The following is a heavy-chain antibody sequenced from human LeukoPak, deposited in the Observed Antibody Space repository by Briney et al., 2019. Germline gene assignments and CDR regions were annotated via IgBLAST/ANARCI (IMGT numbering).Heavy chain of an antibody. CDR2: IYHSGST. V-gene: IGHV4-39*07. Sequence: SETLSLTCTVSGGSISSGGYYWGWIRQPPGKGLEWIGSIYHSGSTYYNPSLKSRVTISVDTSKNQFSLKLSSVTAADTAVYYCARVSGLRYFDWPPSADYWGQGTLVTVSS. J-gene: IGHJ4*02. CDR1: GGSISSGGYY. CDR3: ARVSGLRYFDWPPSADY. D-gene: IGHD3-9*01.